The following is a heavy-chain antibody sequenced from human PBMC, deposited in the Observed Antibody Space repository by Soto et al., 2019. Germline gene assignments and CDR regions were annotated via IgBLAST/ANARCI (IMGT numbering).Heavy chain of an antibody. CDR2: GYWDDDK. CDR1: GFSLTSNGAG. J-gene: IGHJ4*02. D-gene: IGHD3-10*01. V-gene: IGHV2-5*02. Sequence: TLKESGPTQVKPTPTLTLTCSFSGFSLTSNGAGVGCFRQPPGKALEWLTLGYWDDDKRYSPSLQNRLTINKDSSKNQVVMRLTDLGHSDTGTYFYVHVRKGSFDFWGQGTLVTVSS. CDR3: VHVRKGSFDF.